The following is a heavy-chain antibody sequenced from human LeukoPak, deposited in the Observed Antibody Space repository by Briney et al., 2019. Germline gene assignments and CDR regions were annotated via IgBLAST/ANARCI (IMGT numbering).Heavy chain of an antibody. CDR3: ARHGPPGGRSSYYFDY. J-gene: IGHJ4*02. CDR2: IYPGDSDT. V-gene: IGHV5-51*01. D-gene: IGHD6-6*01. Sequence: GESLKISCKGSGYIFTNYWIGWVRQMPGKGLEWMGIIYPGDSDTRYSPSFQGQVTISADKSISTAYLQWSSLKASDTAMYYCARHGPPGGRSSYYFDYWGQGTLVTVSS. CDR1: GYIFTNYW.